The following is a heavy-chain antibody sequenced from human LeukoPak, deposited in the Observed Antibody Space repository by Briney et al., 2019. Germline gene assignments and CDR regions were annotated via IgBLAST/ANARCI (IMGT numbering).Heavy chain of an antibody. CDR3: ARDRDFGAVNYYSYYMDV. V-gene: IGHV3-48*04. CDR2: ISSSSTTT. CDR1: GFTFSGYS. Sequence: GGSLRLSCAASGFTFSGYSMNWVRQAPGKGLEWISYISSSSTTTHYADSMKGRFTISRDNARKSLYLQMNSLRAEDTAVYFCARDRDFGAVNYYSYYMDVWGEGTTVTVSS. D-gene: IGHD4-17*01. J-gene: IGHJ6*03.